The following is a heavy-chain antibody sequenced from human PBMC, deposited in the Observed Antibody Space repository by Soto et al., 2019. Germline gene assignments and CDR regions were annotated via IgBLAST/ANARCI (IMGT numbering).Heavy chain of an antibody. CDR3: GRIDSSGGLDS. CDR1: GGSVSSSSYY. Sequence: SETLSLTCIVSGGSVSSSSYYWGWIRQPPGKGLEWIGSVYYRGRTYYSPSFKSRVTMSVDMSKNHFSLNLTSVTAADTAVYYCGRIDSSGGLDSWGQG. D-gene: IGHD3-22*01. V-gene: IGHV4-39*02. CDR2: VYYRGRT. J-gene: IGHJ4*02.